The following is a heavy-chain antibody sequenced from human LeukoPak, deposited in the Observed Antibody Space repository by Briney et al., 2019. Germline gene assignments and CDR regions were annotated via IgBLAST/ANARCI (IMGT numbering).Heavy chain of an antibody. D-gene: IGHD3-9*01. V-gene: IGHV4-61*02. CDR1: GVSISSGSYY. Sequence: SEVLSLTCTVSGVSISSGSYYWSWIRQPAGKGLEWIGRIYASGSTNYNPSLKSRVTISLDTSKNQFSLKLSSVTAADTAVYYCAKEYSDWLGHFQHWGQGTLVTVSS. CDR3: AKEYSDWLGHFQH. CDR2: IYASGST. J-gene: IGHJ1*01.